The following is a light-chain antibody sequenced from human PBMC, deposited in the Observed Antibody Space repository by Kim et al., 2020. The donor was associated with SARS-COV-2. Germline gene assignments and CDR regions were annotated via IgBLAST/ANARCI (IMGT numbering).Light chain of an antibody. CDR1: QSVASIY. V-gene: IGKV3-20*01. J-gene: IGKJ2*01. Sequence: LSPGERATLACRASQSVASIYLAWYQQKPGQAPRLLIYGTSSRATGIPDRFSGSGSGTDFTLTINRLEPEDFAVYFCQQYGSSPYTFGQGTKLEI. CDR3: QQYGSSPYT. CDR2: GTS.